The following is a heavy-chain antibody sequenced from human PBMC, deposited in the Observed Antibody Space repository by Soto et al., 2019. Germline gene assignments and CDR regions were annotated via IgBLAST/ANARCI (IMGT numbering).Heavy chain of an antibody. V-gene: IGHV3-15*01. D-gene: IGHD1-26*01. CDR1: GFTFSNAW. CDR2: IKSKTDGGTT. Sequence: EVQLVESGGGLVKPGGSLRLSCAASGFTFSNAWMSWVRQAPGKGLEWVGRIKSKTDGGTTDYAAPVKGRFTISRDDSKNTLYLQMNSLKTEDTAGYYCTTIGLVGPGGHYWGKGTLVTVSS. J-gene: IGHJ4*02. CDR3: TTIGLVGPGGHY.